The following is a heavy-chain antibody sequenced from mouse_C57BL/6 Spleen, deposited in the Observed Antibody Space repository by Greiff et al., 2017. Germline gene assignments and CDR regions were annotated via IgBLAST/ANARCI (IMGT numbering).Heavy chain of an antibody. Sequence: VQLQQPGAELVMPGASVKLSCKASGYTFTSYWMHWVKQRPGQGLEWIGEIDPSDSYTNYNQKSKGKATLTAEKSSSTAYIQLSSLTSEDSAVYFCARLYDYDDAMDYWGQGTSVTVSS. CDR3: ARLYDYDDAMDY. J-gene: IGHJ4*01. CDR2: IDPSDSYT. V-gene: IGHV1-69*01. CDR1: GYTFTSYW. D-gene: IGHD2-4*01.